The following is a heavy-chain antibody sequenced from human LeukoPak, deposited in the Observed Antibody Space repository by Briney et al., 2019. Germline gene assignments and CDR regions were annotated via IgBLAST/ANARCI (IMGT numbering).Heavy chain of an antibody. CDR1: GFPFTKTW. Sequence: GGSLRLSCAASGFPFTKTWMNWVRQAPGKGLEWVGRIKSKGDGETIDYAAPVKGRFTISRDDSKNTLYLKMNSLKSEDTAVYYCTTVRTYWGQGTLVTVSS. J-gene: IGHJ4*02. CDR2: IKSKGDGETI. CDR3: TTVRTY. D-gene: IGHD3/OR15-3a*01. V-gene: IGHV3-15*01.